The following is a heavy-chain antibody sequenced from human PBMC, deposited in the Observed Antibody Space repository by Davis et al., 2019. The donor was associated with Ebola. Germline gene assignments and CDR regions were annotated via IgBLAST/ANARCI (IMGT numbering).Heavy chain of an antibody. Sequence: MPSETLSLTCTVSGGSVSSSSHNWGWIRQPPGKGLEWIGSMYYTGTSYYNPSLKGRVTMSIDTSKNQFSLKLRSVTAADTAVYYCARGVREYFDYWGQGTLVTVSS. D-gene: IGHD5-24*01. V-gene: IGHV4-39*07. CDR1: GGSVSSSSHN. CDR3: ARGVREYFDY. J-gene: IGHJ4*02. CDR2: MYYTGTS.